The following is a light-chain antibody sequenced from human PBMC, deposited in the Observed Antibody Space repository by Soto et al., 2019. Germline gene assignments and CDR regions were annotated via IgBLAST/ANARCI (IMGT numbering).Light chain of an antibody. CDR3: QQRHMWPIT. Sequence: EVVLTQSPVTLSLSPGERATLSCRASQSFRGLLAGYQQKPGQAPRLLIYDAYNRATGIPPRFSGSGSGTDFTLTISSLEPEDSAVYYCQQRHMWPITCGQGTRLEIK. J-gene: IGKJ5*01. CDR2: DAY. CDR1: QSFRGL. V-gene: IGKV3-11*01.